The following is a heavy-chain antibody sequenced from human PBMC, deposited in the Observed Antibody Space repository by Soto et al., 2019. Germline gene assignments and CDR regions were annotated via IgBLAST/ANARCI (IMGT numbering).Heavy chain of an antibody. J-gene: IGHJ3*02. CDR1: GFTFSSYA. CDR3: ARASLCSGGSCYSHRSFDI. V-gene: IGHV3-64*01. D-gene: IGHD2-15*01. Sequence: GGSLRLSCAASGFTFSSYAMHWVRRAPGKGLEYVSAISSNGGSTYYANSVKGRFTISRDNSKNTLYLQMGSLRAEDMAVYYCARASLCSGGSCYSHRSFDIWGQGTMVTVSS. CDR2: ISSNGGST.